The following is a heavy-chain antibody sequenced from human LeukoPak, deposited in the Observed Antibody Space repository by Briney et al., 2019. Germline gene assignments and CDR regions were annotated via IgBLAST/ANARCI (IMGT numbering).Heavy chain of an antibody. CDR2: IRYDGSDK. V-gene: IGHV3-30*02. CDR3: ARDPANLYYYDSSGYFDS. D-gene: IGHD3-22*01. J-gene: IGHJ4*02. CDR1: GFTFSSYG. Sequence: GGSLRLSCAASGFTFSSYGMHWVRQAPGKGLEWVAFIRYDGSDKYYVDSVKGRFTISRDNSKNTLYLQMNRLRAEDTAVYYCARDPANLYYYDSSGYFDSWGQGTLVTVSS.